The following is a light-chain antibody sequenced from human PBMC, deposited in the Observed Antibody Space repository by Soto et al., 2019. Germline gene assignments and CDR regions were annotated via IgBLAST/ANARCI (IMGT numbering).Light chain of an antibody. V-gene: IGKV3-11*01. Sequence: EVVLTQSPATLSLSPGGRATLSCRASQSVGLSLAWYQQKPGQAPRLLIYDASERASGIPARFSGSGSGTDFPRTTRSLELEDLAVHYGQQRTSWPPWRFGQGTKVEIK. J-gene: IGKJ1*01. CDR3: QQRTSWPPWR. CDR1: QSVGLS. CDR2: DAS.